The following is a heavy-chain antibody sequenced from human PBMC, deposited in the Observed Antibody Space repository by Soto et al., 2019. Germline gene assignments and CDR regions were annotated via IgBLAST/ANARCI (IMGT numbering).Heavy chain of an antibody. CDR3: VTYYYDSSGYEDAFDI. V-gene: IGHV3-30*03. J-gene: IGHJ3*02. CDR1: GFTFSSYG. CDR2: ISYDGSNK. Sequence: QVQLVESGGGVVQPGRSLRLSCAASGFTFSSYGMHWVRQAPGKGLEWVAVISYDGSNKYYADSVKGRFTISRDNSKNTLYLQMNSLRAEDTAVYYCVTYYYDSSGYEDAFDIWGQGTMVTVSS. D-gene: IGHD3-22*01.